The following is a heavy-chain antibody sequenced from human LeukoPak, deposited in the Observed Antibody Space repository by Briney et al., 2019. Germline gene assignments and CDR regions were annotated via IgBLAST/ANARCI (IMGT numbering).Heavy chain of an antibody. CDR2: IYYSGTT. CDR3: ATTGYICIAVPATPDY. CDR1: GGSINTSRYY. D-gene: IGHD6-19*01. J-gene: IGHJ4*02. V-gene: IGHV4-39*01. Sequence: PSETLSLTCTVSGGSINTSRYYWGWVRQHPGKGLEWIGSIYYSGTTFSDPSLQSRLTISVDTSKNQFSLKLTSVTAADTAVYYCATTGYICIAVPATPDYWGQGTLVTVSS.